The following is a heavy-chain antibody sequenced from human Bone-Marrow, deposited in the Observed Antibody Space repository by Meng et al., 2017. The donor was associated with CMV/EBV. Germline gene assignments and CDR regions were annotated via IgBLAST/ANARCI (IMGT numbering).Heavy chain of an antibody. V-gene: IGHV1-18*01. D-gene: IGHD3-16*01. J-gene: IGHJ4*02. Sequence: KSSCKASGYSFSNYGITWVRQAPGQGLEWMGWIGSYNGNTNYAQKFQDRVTMTTDASTSTAYMELRSLRSDDTALYYCARDAGWGSDYWGQGILVTVSS. CDR2: IGSYNGNT. CDR3: ARDAGWGSDY. CDR1: GYSFSNYG.